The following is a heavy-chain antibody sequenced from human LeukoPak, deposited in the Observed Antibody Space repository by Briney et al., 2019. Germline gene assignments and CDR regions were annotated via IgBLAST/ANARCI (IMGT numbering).Heavy chain of an antibody. V-gene: IGHV3-64D*06. CDR1: GFTFSSYA. CDR3: VKDQSSGSPVYYFDY. CDR2: ISSNGGST. D-gene: IGHD1-26*01. J-gene: IGHJ4*02. Sequence: GGSLRLSCSASGFTFSSYAMRWVRQAPGKGLEYVSAISSNGGSTYYADSVKGRFTISRDNSKNTLYLQMSSLRAEDTAVYYCVKDQSSGSPVYYFDYWGQGTLVTVSS.